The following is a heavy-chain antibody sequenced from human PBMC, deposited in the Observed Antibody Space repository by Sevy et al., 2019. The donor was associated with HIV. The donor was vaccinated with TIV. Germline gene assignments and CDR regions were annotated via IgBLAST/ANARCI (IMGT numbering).Heavy chain of an antibody. CDR3: GGGGGGGYSYSLDS. V-gene: IGHV3-7*01. J-gene: IGHJ4*02. Sequence: GGSLRLSCAASGFTFSTYWMSWVRQAPGKGLEWVATMKQDGSEKDYVDSVKGRFTISRDNAKNSLYLQMNSLGGEETAVYYCGGGGGGGYSYSLDSWGQGTLVTVSS. CDR1: GFTFSTYW. CDR2: MKQDGSEK. D-gene: IGHD5-18*01.